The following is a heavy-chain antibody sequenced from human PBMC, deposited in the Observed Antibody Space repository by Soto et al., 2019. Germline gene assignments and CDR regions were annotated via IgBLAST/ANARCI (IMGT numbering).Heavy chain of an antibody. V-gene: IGHV1-2*02. D-gene: IGHD4-17*01. Sequence: ASVKVSCKAAGHTFTGYSLQWVRQAPRQDRGWRGWIKPEGGTTNPAQKFQGRVTKTRETTTTTGSTELSRLNSDDSVVYYCARTEMTTLPNFAYWGQGTQVTVS. CDR3: ARTEMTTLPNFAY. J-gene: IGHJ4*02. CDR1: GHTFTGYS. CDR2: IKPEGGTT.